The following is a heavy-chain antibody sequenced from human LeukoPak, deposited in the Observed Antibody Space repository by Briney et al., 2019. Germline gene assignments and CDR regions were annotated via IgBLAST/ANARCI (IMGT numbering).Heavy chain of an antibody. CDR1: GFTFSSYA. CDR3: AVNYYDSSGYYRGPYY. CDR2: ISYDGSNK. J-gene: IGHJ4*02. V-gene: IGHV3-30*04. D-gene: IGHD3-22*01. Sequence: GGSLRLSCAASGFTFSSYAMHWVRQAPGKGREWVAVISYDGSNKYYADSVKGRFTISRDNSKNTLYLQMNSLRAEDTAVYYCAVNYYDSSGYYRGPYYWGQGPLVTVSS.